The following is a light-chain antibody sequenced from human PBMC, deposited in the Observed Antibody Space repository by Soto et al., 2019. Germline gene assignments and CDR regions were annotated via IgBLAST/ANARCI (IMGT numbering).Light chain of an antibody. CDR2: GAS. CDR3: QQYGSSYPWT. V-gene: IGKV3-20*01. Sequence: EIVLTQSPGTLSLSPGDRVTLSCRASQSVSSNYLAWYQQKPGQAPRLLIYGASSRATGIPDRFSGSGSWTDFTLTIRRLETEDFSVYYCQQYGSSYPWTFGQGTKVDIK. J-gene: IGKJ1*01. CDR1: QSVSSNY.